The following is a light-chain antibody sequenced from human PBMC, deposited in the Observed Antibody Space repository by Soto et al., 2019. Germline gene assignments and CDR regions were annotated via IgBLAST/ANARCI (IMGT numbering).Light chain of an antibody. CDR1: QSISSW. J-gene: IGKJ1*01. Sequence: GDRVTITCRASQSISSWLAWYQQKPGKAPKLLIYDASSLESGVPSRFSGSGSGTEFTLTISSLQPEDFATYYCQQYNSYPTFGQGTKV. CDR2: DAS. V-gene: IGKV1-5*01. CDR3: QQYNSYPT.